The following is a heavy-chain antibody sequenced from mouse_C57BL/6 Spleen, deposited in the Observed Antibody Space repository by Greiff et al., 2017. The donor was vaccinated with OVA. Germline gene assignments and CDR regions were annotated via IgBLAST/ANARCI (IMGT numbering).Heavy chain of an antibody. J-gene: IGHJ4*01. Sequence: QVQLKESGPGLVAPSQSLSITCTVSGFSLTSYGVHWVRQPPGKGLEWLVVIWSDGSTTYNSALKSRLSISKDNSKRQVFLKMNSLQTDDTAMYYCARHNGSFYAMDYWGQGTSVTVSS. D-gene: IGHD1-1*01. CDR3: ARHNGSFYAMDY. CDR2: IWSDGST. V-gene: IGHV2-6-1*01. CDR1: GFSLTSYG.